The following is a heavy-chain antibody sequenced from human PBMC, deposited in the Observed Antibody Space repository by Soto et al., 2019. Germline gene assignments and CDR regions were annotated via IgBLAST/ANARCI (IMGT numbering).Heavy chain of an antibody. CDR3: ARVGVELWFDWFDP. CDR2: ISHSGST. V-gene: IGHV4-34*01. Sequence: QVQLQQWGAGLLKPSETLSLTCAVYGGSFSGYYWSWIRQPPGKGLEWIGEISHSGSTNYNPSLKSRVTMSVDTSKNQFSLKLSSVTAADTAVYYCARVGVELWFDWFDPWGQGTLVTVSS. D-gene: IGHD3-10*01. J-gene: IGHJ5*02. CDR1: GGSFSGYY.